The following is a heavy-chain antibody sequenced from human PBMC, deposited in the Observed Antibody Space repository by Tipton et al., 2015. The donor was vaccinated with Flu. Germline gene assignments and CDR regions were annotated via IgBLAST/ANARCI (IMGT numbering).Heavy chain of an antibody. CDR3: VRDVPGDGDLEAFCL. D-gene: IGHD7-27*01. CDR1: GGSISTSGYY. Sequence: TLSLTCTVSGGSISTSGYYWGWIRQPPGKGLEWIGSIRYGGSSYYTPSLKSRVTISLDMSKDQFSLKLASVTAADTAVYYCVRDVPGDGDLEAFCLWGQGTMSTGS. CDR2: IRYGGSS. J-gene: IGHJ3*01. V-gene: IGHV4-39*07.